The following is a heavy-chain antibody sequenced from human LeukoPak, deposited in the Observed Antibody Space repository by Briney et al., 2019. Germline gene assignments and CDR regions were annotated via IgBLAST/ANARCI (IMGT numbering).Heavy chain of an antibody. CDR1: GFTFDDYG. CDR2: INWNGGST. Sequence: GGSLRLSCAASGFTFDDYGMSWVRQAPGKGLEWVSAINWNGGSTGYADSVKGRFTISRDNAKNALYLQMNSLRAEDTALYYCARAGYSSSWYNWFDPWGQGTLVTVSS. J-gene: IGHJ5*02. V-gene: IGHV3-20*04. CDR3: ARAGYSSSWYNWFDP. D-gene: IGHD6-13*01.